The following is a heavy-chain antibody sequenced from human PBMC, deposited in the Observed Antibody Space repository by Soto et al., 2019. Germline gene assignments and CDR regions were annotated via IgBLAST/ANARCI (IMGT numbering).Heavy chain of an antibody. CDR3: ARYTYDILTGALDYYYYMDV. J-gene: IGHJ6*03. CDR2: IYYSGST. CDR1: GGSISSYY. Sequence: SETLSLTCTVSGGSISSYYWSWIRQPPGKGLEWIGYIYYSGSTNYNPSLKSRVTISVDTSKNQFSLKLSSVTAADTAVYYCARYTYDILTGALDYYYYMDVWGKGTTVTVSS. D-gene: IGHD3-9*01. V-gene: IGHV4-59*01.